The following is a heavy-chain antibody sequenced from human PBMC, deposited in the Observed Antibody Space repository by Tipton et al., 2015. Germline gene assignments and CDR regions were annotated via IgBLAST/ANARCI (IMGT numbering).Heavy chain of an antibody. CDR3: ARGSYSNYGFDFFEY. V-gene: IGHV3-33*01. J-gene: IGHJ4*02. CDR2: TWYNGKNK. D-gene: IGHD4-11*01. Sequence: SLRLSCEASGFIFSSYGMHWVRQAPGKGLEWVAFTWYNGKNKYYADSVKGRLTISRDNSKNTLYLQMNSLRVEDTAIYYCARGSYSNYGFDFFEYWGQGTLLTVSS. CDR1: GFIFSSYG.